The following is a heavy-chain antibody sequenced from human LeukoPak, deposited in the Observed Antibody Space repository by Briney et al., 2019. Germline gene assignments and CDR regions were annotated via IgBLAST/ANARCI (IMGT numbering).Heavy chain of an antibody. CDR1: GGSFSGYY. Sequence: SSETLSLTCAVYGGSFSGYYWSWIRQPPGKGLEWIGYIYYSGSTYYNPSLKSRVTISVDTSKNQFSLKLSSVTAADTAVYYCARRGIVGAFDYWGQGTLVTVSS. CDR2: IYYSGST. D-gene: IGHD1-26*01. V-gene: IGHV4-30-4*08. CDR3: ARRGIVGAFDY. J-gene: IGHJ4*02.